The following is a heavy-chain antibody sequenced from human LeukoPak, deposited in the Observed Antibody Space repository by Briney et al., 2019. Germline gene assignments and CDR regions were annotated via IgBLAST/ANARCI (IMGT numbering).Heavy chain of an antibody. J-gene: IGHJ6*03. CDR3: ARVEHVLRYFDWLLGDYYYYYMDV. V-gene: IGHV1-46*01. Sequence: GASVKVSCKASGYTFTSYYMHWVRQAPGQGLEWMGIINPSGGSTSYAQKFQGRVTMTRDTSISTAYMELSRLRSDDTAVYYCARVEHVLRYFDWLLGDYYYYYMDVWGKGTTVTISS. D-gene: IGHD3-9*01. CDR1: GYTFTSYY. CDR2: INPSGGST.